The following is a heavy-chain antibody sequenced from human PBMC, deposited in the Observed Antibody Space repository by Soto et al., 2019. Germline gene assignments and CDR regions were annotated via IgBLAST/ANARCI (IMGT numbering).Heavy chain of an antibody. D-gene: IGHD6-19*01. CDR3: ARRVYSSGRPMLNYYYMDV. CDR2: IYYSGST. V-gene: IGHV4-59*08. Sequence: SETLSLTCAVYGGSFSGYYWSWIRQPPGKGLEWIGYIYYSGSTNYNPSLKSRVTISVDTSKNQFSLKLSSVTAADTAVYYCARRVYSSGRPMLNYYYMDVWGKGTTVTVSS. J-gene: IGHJ6*03. CDR1: GGSFSGYY.